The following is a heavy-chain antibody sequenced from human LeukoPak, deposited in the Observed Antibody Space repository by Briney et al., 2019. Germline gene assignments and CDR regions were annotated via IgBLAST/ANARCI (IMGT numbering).Heavy chain of an antibody. D-gene: IGHD3-10*01. CDR1: GSTFSSYA. Sequence: GGSLRLSCAASGSTFSSYAMHWVRQAPGKGLEYVSAISSNGGSTYYANSVKGRFTISRDNSKNTLYLQMGSLRAEDMAVYYCARVQYGSGSYVFDYWGQGTLVTVSS. J-gene: IGHJ4*02. V-gene: IGHV3-64*01. CDR2: ISSNGGST. CDR3: ARVQYGSGSYVFDY.